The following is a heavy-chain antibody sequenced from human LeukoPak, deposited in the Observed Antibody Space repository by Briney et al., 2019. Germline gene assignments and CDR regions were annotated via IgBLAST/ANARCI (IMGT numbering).Heavy chain of an antibody. Sequence: GGSLRLSCAASGFTFSGSAMHWVRQASGKGLEWVGRIRSKANSYATAYAASVKGRFTISRDDSKNTAYLQMNGLKTEDTAVYYCTRASRKFTTYYYHYMDVWGKGTTVTVSS. J-gene: IGHJ6*03. CDR2: IRSKANSYAT. D-gene: IGHD1-1*01. CDR1: GFTFSGSA. V-gene: IGHV3-73*01. CDR3: TRASRKFTTYYYHYMDV.